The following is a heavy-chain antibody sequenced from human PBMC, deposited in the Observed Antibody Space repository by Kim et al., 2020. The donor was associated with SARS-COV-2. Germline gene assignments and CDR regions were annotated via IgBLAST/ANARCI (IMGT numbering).Heavy chain of an antibody. Sequence: DSMKGRFTTSRSNSKHTLYLQMNSLSAEDTALYYGARDKWELTPRYYFDYWGQGTLVTVSS. J-gene: IGHJ4*02. V-gene: IGHV3-30*07. D-gene: IGHD1-26*01. CDR3: ARDKWELTPRYYFDY.